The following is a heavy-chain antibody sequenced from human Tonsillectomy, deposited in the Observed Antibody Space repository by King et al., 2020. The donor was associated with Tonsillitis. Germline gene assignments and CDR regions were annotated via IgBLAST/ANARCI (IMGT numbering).Heavy chain of an antibody. J-gene: IGHJ3*02. D-gene: IGHD3-9*01. Sequence: QLQESGPGLVKPSETLSLTCTVSGGSISSYYWSWIRQPPGKGLEWIGYIYYSGSTNYNPSLKSRVTISVDTSKNQFSLKLSSVTAADTAVYYCARESRYFDWLPPRGAFDIWGQGTMVTVSS. CDR2: IYYSGST. CDR3: ARESRYFDWLPPRGAFDI. V-gene: IGHV4-59*01. CDR1: GGSISSYY.